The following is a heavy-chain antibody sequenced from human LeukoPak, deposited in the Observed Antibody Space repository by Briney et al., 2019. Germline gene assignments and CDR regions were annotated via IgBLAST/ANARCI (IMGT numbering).Heavy chain of an antibody. CDR1: GGSISSSSYY. CDR2: IYYSGST. Sequence: KASETLSLTCTVSGGSISSSSYYWGWIRQPPGKGLEWIGSIYYSGSTYYNPSLKSRVTISVDTSKNQFSLNLSSVTAADTAVYYCARASYSSSPFYYGMDVWGQGTTVTVSS. V-gene: IGHV4-39*07. D-gene: IGHD6-13*01. J-gene: IGHJ6*02. CDR3: ARASYSSSPFYYGMDV.